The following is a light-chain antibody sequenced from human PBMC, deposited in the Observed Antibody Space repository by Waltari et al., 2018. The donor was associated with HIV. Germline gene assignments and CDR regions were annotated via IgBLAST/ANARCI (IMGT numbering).Light chain of an antibody. J-gene: IGKJ4*01. CDR3: QQANSFPLT. V-gene: IGKV1D-12*01. CDR2: ATS. CDR1: QAINNF. Sequence: DIQMTQYTTSISASVGDNVPNTCRASQAINNFLAWYQQKPGQAPNLLIYATSTLQSGVPLRFSGSGSGTDFTLTISSLQPEDFATYYCQQANSFPLTFCGGTKVEIK.